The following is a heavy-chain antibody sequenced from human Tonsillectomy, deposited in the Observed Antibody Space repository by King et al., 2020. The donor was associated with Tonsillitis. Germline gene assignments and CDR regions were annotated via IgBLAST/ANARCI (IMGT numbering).Heavy chain of an antibody. Sequence: VQLVESGGGLVKPGGSLRLSCAASGFTFSDYYMSWIRQAPGKGLEWVSSISSSASTIYYADSVKGRFTISRDNAKNSLYLQMNSLRAEDTAVYYCAREGRPIGDSSGYYSIGYTYYGMDVWGQGTTVTVSS. CDR3: AREGRPIGDSSGYYSIGYTYYGMDV. CDR1: GFTFSDYY. D-gene: IGHD3-22*01. J-gene: IGHJ6*02. V-gene: IGHV3-11*01. CDR2: ISSSASTI.